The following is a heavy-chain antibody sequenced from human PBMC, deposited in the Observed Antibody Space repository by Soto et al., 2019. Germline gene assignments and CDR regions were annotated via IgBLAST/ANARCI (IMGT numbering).Heavy chain of an antibody. Sequence: GESLKISCKGSGYSFTSYWIGWVRQMPGKGLEWMGIIYPGVSDTRYSPSFRGQVTISADKSISTAYLQWSSLKASDTAMYYCARHFPTVVILTDGYYYGMDVWGQGTTVSVSS. CDR2: IYPGVSDT. CDR1: GYSFTSYW. CDR3: ARHFPTVVILTDGYYYGMDV. J-gene: IGHJ6*02. D-gene: IGHD3-9*01. V-gene: IGHV5-51*01.